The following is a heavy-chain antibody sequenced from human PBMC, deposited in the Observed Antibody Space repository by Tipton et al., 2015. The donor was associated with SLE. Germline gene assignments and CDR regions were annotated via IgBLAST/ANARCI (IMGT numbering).Heavy chain of an antibody. D-gene: IGHD6-6*01. V-gene: IGHV3-21*03. Sequence: SLRLSCAASGFTFSSFGMSWVRQAPGKGLGWVASITSSSSYIYYGEAVEGRFSISRDNAKNSLFLQMNSVKGEDTGVYFCARDDIAARPSWFDPWGLGTLVTVSS. CDR1: GFTFSSFG. CDR3: ARDDIAARPSWFDP. CDR2: ITSSSSYI. J-gene: IGHJ5*02.